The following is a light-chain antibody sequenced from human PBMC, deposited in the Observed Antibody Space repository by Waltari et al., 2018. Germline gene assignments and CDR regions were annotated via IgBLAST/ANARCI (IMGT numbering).Light chain of an antibody. Sequence: QSVLTQPPSVSGAPGQRVTISCTGGVSNIAAPYDVHWYQHRPGTAPKLLIYGNKNRPSGVPARFSGSQSGTSADLTITGLQAEDEADYYCQSYDRSLSGSTVFGTGTTVTV. CDR3: QSYDRSLSGSTV. V-gene: IGLV1-40*01. J-gene: IGLJ1*01. CDR2: GNK. CDR1: VSNIAAPYD.